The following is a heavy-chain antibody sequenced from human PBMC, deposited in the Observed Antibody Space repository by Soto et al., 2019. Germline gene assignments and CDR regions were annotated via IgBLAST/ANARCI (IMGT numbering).Heavy chain of an antibody. Sequence: SETLSLTSTVSGGSISSSSYYWGWIRQPPGKGLEWIGSIYYSGSTYYNPSLKSRVTISVDTSKNQFSLKLSSVTAADTAVYYCARHGPGTGYCSGGSCYSVGVWFDPWGQGTLVTVS. CDR1: GGSISSSSYY. J-gene: IGHJ5*02. CDR3: ARHGPGTGYCSGGSCYSVGVWFDP. D-gene: IGHD2-15*01. V-gene: IGHV4-39*01. CDR2: IYYSGST.